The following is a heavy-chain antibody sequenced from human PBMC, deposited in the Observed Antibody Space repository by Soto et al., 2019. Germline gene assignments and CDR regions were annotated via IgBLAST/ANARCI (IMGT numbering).Heavy chain of an antibody. CDR1: GYSFTTYW. V-gene: IGHV5-51*01. J-gene: IGHJ4*02. CDR2: IYPGDSDT. Sequence: PGESLKISCEASGYSFTTYWIGWVRQMPGKGLEWMGIIYPGDSDTRYSPSFQGHVTISADKSISTAYLQWNSLRASDTAVYYCARGGDYFDYWGQGALVTVSS. CDR3: ARGGDYFDY. D-gene: IGHD3-16*01.